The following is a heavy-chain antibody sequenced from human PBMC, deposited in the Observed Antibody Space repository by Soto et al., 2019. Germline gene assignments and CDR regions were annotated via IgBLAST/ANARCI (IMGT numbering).Heavy chain of an antibody. CDR3: ATSGDSSNSHYYYGMDV. D-gene: IGHD6-13*01. CDR1: GGSVSSGSYY. Sequence: QVQLQESGPGLVKPSETLSLTCTVSGGSVSSGSYYWSWIRQPPGKGLEWIGYIYNSGSTKYNPSLKSRLTISVDTSKNQFSLKLISVTAADTAFYYCATSGDSSNSHYYYGMDVWGQGTTVTVSS. CDR2: IYNSGST. J-gene: IGHJ6*02. V-gene: IGHV4-61*01.